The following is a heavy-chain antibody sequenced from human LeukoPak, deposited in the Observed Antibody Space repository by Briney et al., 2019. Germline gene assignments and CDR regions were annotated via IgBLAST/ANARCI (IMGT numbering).Heavy chain of an antibody. V-gene: IGHV4-39*07. CDR2: IYYSGST. D-gene: IGHD2-15*01. CDR1: GGSISSSSYY. CDR3: ASEALGYCSGGSCYRGAFDI. Sequence: SETLSLTCTVSGGSISSSSYYWGWIRQPPGKGLEWVGSIYYSGSTYYNPSLKSRVTISVDTSKNQFSLKLSSVTAADTAVYYCASEALGYCSGGSCYRGAFDIWGQGTMVTVSS. J-gene: IGHJ3*02.